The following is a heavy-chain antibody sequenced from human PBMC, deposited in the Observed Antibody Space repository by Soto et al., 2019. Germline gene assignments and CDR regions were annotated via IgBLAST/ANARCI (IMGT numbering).Heavy chain of an antibody. V-gene: IGHV1-69*13. CDR1: GGTFSSYA. D-gene: IGHD2-15*01. J-gene: IGHJ6*02. CDR2: VIPIFGTA. Sequence: ASVKVSCKASGGTFSSYAISWVRQAPGQGLEWMGGVIPIFGTANYAQKFQGRVTITADESTSTAYMELSSLRSEDTAVYYCARDKEGLYCSGGSCYSAWYYGMDVWGQGTTVTVSS. CDR3: ARDKEGLYCSGGSCYSAWYYGMDV.